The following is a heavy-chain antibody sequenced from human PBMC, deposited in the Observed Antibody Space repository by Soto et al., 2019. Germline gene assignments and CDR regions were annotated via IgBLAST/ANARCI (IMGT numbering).Heavy chain of an antibody. CDR3: AKDLLYDSSGYYGMGGMDV. D-gene: IGHD3-22*01. V-gene: IGHV3-30*18. J-gene: IGHJ6*02. Sequence: PGGSLRLSCAASGFTFSSYGMHWVRQAPGKRLEWVAVISYDGSNKYYADSVKGRFTISRDNSKNTLYPQMNSLRAEDTAVYYCAKDLLYDSSGYYGMGGMDVWGQGTTVTVSS. CDR1: GFTFSSYG. CDR2: ISYDGSNK.